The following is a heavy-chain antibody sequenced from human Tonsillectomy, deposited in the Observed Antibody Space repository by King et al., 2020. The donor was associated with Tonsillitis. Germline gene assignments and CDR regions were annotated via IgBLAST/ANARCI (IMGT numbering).Heavy chain of an antibody. Sequence: VQLVESGAEVKKPGASVKVSCKASGYTFTDYFMRWVRQAPGQGLEWMGWINPNSGGTNYAQKFQGRLTMTRDTSISTVYMELSRLRSDDTAVYYCAREDYYDSTGYDEQFDYWGQGTLVTVSS. CDR3: AREDYYDSTGYDEQFDY. CDR2: INPNSGGT. J-gene: IGHJ4*02. V-gene: IGHV1-2*02. D-gene: IGHD3-22*01. CDR1: GYTFTDYF.